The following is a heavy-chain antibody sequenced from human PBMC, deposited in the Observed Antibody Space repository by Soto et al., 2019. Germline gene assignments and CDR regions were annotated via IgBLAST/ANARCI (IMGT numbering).Heavy chain of an antibody. CDR1: GYSHTELS. CDR3: ATGIYDSSGYYYPYFDY. V-gene: IGHV1-24*01. D-gene: IGHD3-22*01. Sequence: SVKVSCEVSGYSHTELSMHSVRQAPGKGLEWMGGFDPEDGETIYAQKFQGRVTMTEDTSTDTAYMELSSLRSEDTAVYYCATGIYDSSGYYYPYFDYWGQGTLVTVSS. CDR2: FDPEDGET. J-gene: IGHJ4*02.